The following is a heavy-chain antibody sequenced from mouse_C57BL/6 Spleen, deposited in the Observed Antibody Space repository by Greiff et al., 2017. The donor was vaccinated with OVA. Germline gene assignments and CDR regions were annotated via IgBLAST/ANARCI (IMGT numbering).Heavy chain of an antibody. D-gene: IGHD2-13*01. CDR2: IYPSDSET. CDR1: GYTFTSYW. Sequence: QVQLQQPGAELVRPGSSVKLSCKASGYTFTSYWMDWVKQRPGQGLEWIGNIYPSDSETHYNQKFKDKATLTVDKSSSTAYMQLSSLTSEDSAVYYCAREGNDGDDYYAMDYWGQGTSVTVSS. V-gene: IGHV1-61*01. J-gene: IGHJ4*01. CDR3: AREGNDGDDYYAMDY.